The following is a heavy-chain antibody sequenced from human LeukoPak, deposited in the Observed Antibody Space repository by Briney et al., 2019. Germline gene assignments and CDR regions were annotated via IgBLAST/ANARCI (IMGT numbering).Heavy chain of an antibody. CDR2: IWYDGSNK. CDR1: GFTFSSYG. CDR3: ARDRERYCSSTSCYHYYYYGMDV. Sequence: GGSLRLSCAASGFTFSSYGMHWVRQAPGKGLEWVAVIWYDGSNKYYADSVKGRSTISRDNSKNTLYLQMNSLRAEDTAVYYCARDRERYCSSTSCYHYYYYGMDVWGQGTTVTVSS. D-gene: IGHD2-2*01. V-gene: IGHV3-33*01. J-gene: IGHJ6*02.